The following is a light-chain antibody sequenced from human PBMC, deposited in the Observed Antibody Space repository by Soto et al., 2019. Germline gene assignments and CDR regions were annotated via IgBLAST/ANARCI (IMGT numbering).Light chain of an antibody. CDR1: QTVYNNY. Sequence: EIVLTQSPASLSVSPGERATLSCRASQTVYNNYLAWYQQKPGQAPRLLMYAVSTRATGIPARFSGSGSGTEFTLTISSLQSEDFAPYYCQQYSSWPITFGQGTRLEIK. V-gene: IGKV3-15*01. J-gene: IGKJ5*01. CDR3: QQYSSWPIT. CDR2: AVS.